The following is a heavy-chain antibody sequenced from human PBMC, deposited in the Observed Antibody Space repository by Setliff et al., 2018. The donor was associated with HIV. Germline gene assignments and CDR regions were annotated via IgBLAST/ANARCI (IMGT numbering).Heavy chain of an antibody. CDR2: MYYSGNT. V-gene: IGHV4-59*12. J-gene: IGHJ4*02. D-gene: IGHD3-22*01. Sequence: SETLSLTCTVSGVSISNYYWSWIRQPPGKGLEWIGYMYYSGNTNYNPSLKSRVTISVDTSKSQFSLKLSSVTAADTAVFYCARLTTTYYYDSSAYYHPVWGQGTLVTVSS. CDR1: GVSISNYY. CDR3: ARLTTTYYYDSSAYYHPV.